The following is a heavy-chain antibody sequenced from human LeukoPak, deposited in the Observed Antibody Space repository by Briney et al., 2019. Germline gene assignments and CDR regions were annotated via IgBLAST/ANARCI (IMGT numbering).Heavy chain of an antibody. V-gene: IGHV4-30-2*01. Sequence: SETLSLTCAVSGGSISSGGYSWSWIRQPPGKGLEWIGYIYHSGSTYYNPSLKSRVTISVDRSKNQFSLKLSSVTAADTAVYYCAKWGIVVVPAVGGLFDPWGQGTLVTVSS. J-gene: IGHJ5*02. CDR1: GGSISSGGYS. CDR3: AKWGIVVVPAVGGLFDP. D-gene: IGHD2-2*01. CDR2: IYHSGST.